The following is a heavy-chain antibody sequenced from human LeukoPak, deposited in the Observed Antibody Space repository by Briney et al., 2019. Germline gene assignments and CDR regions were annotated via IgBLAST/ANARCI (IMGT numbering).Heavy chain of an antibody. V-gene: IGHV4-34*01. Sequence: SETLSLTCAVYGGSFSDYNWTWIRQPPGKGLEWIGEIGHNGSTNYNPSLKSRVAISADRSKNQFSLKLNSVTAADTAVYYCARDGDSSGWTRSDYWGQGTLVIVSS. CDR3: ARDGDSSGWTRSDY. CDR1: GGSFSDYN. CDR2: IGHNGST. D-gene: IGHD6-19*01. J-gene: IGHJ4*02.